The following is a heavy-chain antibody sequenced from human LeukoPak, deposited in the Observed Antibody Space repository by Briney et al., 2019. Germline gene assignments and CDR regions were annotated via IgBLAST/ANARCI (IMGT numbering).Heavy chain of an antibody. Sequence: ASVKVSCKASGYTFTSYDINWVRQATGQGLEWMGWMNPNSGNTGYAQKFQGRVTMTRNTSISTAYMELSSLRSEDTAVYYCARGPALGYCSSTSCYRYNWFDPWGQGTLVTVSS. J-gene: IGHJ5*02. V-gene: IGHV1-8*02. D-gene: IGHD2-2*01. CDR2: MNPNSGNT. CDR1: GYTFTSYD. CDR3: ARGPALGYCSSTSCYRYNWFDP.